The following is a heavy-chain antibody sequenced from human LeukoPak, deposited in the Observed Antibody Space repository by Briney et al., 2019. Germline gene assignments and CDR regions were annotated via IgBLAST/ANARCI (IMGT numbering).Heavy chain of an antibody. J-gene: IGHJ4*02. D-gene: IGHD2-2*01. CDR1: GFTFSSYA. CDR3: AKADCSSTICYCNY. CDR2: ISGSGAGT. Sequence: PGGALRLSCVASGFTFSSYAMNWVRQAPGQGLEWVSGISGSGAGTNYADSVKGRFTISRDNSKNTLYLQMNSLRAEDTAVYYCAKADCSSTICYCNYWGQGTLVTVSS. V-gene: IGHV3-23*01.